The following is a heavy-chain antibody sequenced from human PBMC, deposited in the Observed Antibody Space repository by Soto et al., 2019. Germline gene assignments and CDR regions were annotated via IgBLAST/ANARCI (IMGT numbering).Heavy chain of an antibody. V-gene: IGHV3-7*01. CDR1: GFTFSSYW. Sequence: GGSLRLSCAASGFTFSSYWMSWVRQAPGKGLEWVANIKQDGSEKYYVDSVKGRFTISRDNAKNSLYLQMNSLRAEDTAVYYCARDWGENDPGAFDIWGQGTMVTVSS. D-gene: IGHD3-16*01. J-gene: IGHJ3*02. CDR3: ARDWGENDPGAFDI. CDR2: IKQDGSEK.